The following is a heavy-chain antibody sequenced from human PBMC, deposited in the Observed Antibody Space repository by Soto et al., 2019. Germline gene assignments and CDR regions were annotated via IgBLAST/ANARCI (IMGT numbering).Heavy chain of an antibody. CDR2: MNPNSGNT. CDR1: GYTFTSYD. J-gene: IGHJ5*02. V-gene: IGHV1-8*01. D-gene: IGHD6-6*01. Sequence: QEQLVQSGAEVKKPGASVKVSCKASGYTFTSYDINWVRQATGQGLEWMGWMNPNSGNTGYAQKFQGRVTMTRNTSISTAYMELGSLTSEDTAVYYCARVFLSSSYEMNWFGPWGQGTQVTVSS. CDR3: ARVFLSSSYEMNWFGP.